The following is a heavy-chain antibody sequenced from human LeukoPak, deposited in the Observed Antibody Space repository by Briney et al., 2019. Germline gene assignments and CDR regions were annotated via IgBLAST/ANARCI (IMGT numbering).Heavy chain of an antibody. CDR3: ARGDGYNFFDY. Sequence: GGSLRLSCAASGFTISANYMSWVRQAPGKGLEWVSVIYIDGNTYYADSVKGRFTISRDNSKNTVYLQMNSLRAEDTAVYYCARGDGYNFFDYWGQGTLVTVSS. CDR2: IYIDGNT. CDR1: GFTISANY. V-gene: IGHV3-66*01. J-gene: IGHJ4*02. D-gene: IGHD5-24*01.